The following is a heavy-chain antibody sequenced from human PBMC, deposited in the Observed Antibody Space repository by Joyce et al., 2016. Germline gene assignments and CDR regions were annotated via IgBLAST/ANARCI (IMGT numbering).Heavy chain of an antibody. V-gene: IGHV1-18*04. CDR2: ISAYNGVA. J-gene: IGHJ4*02. CDR3: ARVCCSSETTPFDF. Sequence: QVQLVQSGSDVKRPGASVRVSCQGSGDSFSKFGITGVRQAPGQGLEWMGWISAYNGVARYAQKFQGRVTLTRDTSTAYIELRSLTSDDTAIYFCARVCCSSETTPFDFWGQGTLVTVSS. CDR1: GDSFSKFG. D-gene: IGHD6-19*01.